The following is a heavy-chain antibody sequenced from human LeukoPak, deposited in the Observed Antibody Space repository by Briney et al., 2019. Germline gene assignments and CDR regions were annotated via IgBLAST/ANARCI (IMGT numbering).Heavy chain of an antibody. CDR3: ARQYRRGYYDSSGDFDY. D-gene: IGHD3-22*01. CDR2: INHSGST. CDR1: GGSFSGYY. V-gene: IGHV4-34*01. J-gene: IGHJ4*02. Sequence: PSETLSLTCAVYGGSFSGYYWSWIRQPPGKGQEWIGEINHSGSTNYNPSLKSRVTISVDTSKNQFSLKLSSVTAADTAVYYCARQYRRGYYDSSGDFDYWGQGTLVTVSS.